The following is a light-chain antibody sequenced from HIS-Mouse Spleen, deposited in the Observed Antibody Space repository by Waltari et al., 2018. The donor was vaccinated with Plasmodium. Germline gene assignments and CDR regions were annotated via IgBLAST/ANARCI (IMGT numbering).Light chain of an antibody. CDR3: YSTDSSGNHRV. CDR1: ALPKKY. J-gene: IGLJ3*02. CDR2: EDT. V-gene: IGLV3-10*01. Sequence: SYELTQRPSVSVSPGQTARITCSGDALPKKYAYWYQQKSGQAPVLVIYEDTKRPSGIRERFPGSSSGTMATLTISGAQVEDEADYYCYSTDSSGNHRVFGGGTKLTVL.